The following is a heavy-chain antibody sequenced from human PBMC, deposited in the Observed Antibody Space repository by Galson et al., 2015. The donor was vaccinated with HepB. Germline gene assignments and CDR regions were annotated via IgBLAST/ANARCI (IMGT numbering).Heavy chain of an antibody. CDR3: AREYNWNDAGYFDY. Sequence: SLRLSCAASGFTFSSYGMHWVRQAPGKGLEWVAVIWYDGSNKYYADSVKGRFTISRDNSKNTLYLQMNSLRAEDTAVYYCAREYNWNDAGYFDYWGQGTLVTVSS. J-gene: IGHJ4*02. V-gene: IGHV3-33*01. CDR2: IWYDGSNK. D-gene: IGHD1-1*01. CDR1: GFTFSSYG.